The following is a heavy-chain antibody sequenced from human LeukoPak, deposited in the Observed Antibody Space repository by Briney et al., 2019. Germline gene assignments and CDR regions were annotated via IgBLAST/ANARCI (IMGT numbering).Heavy chain of an antibody. CDR2: ISSSGSTI. Sequence: GGSLRLSCAASGFTFGDYYMSWIRQAPGKGLEWVSYISSSGSTIYYADSVKGRFTISRDNAKNSLYLQMNSLRAEDTAVYYCARDGLWRYYYYMDVWGKGTTVTVSS. D-gene: IGHD2/OR15-2a*01. CDR1: GFTFGDYY. CDR3: ARDGLWRYYYYMDV. J-gene: IGHJ6*03. V-gene: IGHV3-11*04.